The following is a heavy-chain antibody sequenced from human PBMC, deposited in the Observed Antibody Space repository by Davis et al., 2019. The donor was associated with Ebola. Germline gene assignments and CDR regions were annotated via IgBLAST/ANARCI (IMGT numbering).Heavy chain of an antibody. J-gene: IGHJ6*03. D-gene: IGHD3-3*01. Sequence: GESLKISCKASGYTFTSYYMHWVRQAPGQGLEWMGIINPSGGSTSYAQKFQGRVTMTRDTSTSTVYMELSSLRSEDTAVYYCARAQRITIFGVATGGYMDVWGKGTTVTVSS. CDR3: ARAQRITIFGVATGGYMDV. V-gene: IGHV1-46*01. CDR2: INPSGGST. CDR1: GYTFTSYY.